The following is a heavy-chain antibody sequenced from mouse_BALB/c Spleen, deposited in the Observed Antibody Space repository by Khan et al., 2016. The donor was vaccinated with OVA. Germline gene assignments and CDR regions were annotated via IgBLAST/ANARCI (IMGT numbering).Heavy chain of an antibody. CDR3: ARSTYRYAFAY. D-gene: IGHD2-14*01. J-gene: IGHJ3*01. V-gene: IGHV3-8*02. CDR1: GDSITSGY. CDR2: ILYSGST. Sequence: EVQLQESGPSLVKPSQTLSLTCSVTGDSITSGYWCWIRKFPGNKLEYMGYILYSGSTYYNPSLKRRISITRHTSQNQYYLKLNFGTTEDTATYYCARSTYRYAFAYWGQGTMVTVAA.